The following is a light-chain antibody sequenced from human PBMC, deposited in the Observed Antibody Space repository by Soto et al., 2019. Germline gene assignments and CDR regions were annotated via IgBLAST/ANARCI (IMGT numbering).Light chain of an antibody. J-gene: IGKJ2*02. CDR1: QGISSY. V-gene: IGKV1-9*01. CDR2: AAS. CDR3: QQLNSYPRT. Sequence: DIQLTQSPSFLSASVGDRVTITCRASQGISSYLAWYQQKPGKAPKLLIYAASTLQTGVPSRFSGSGSGTEFTLTISSLQTEDFATYYCQQLNSYPRTFGQGTKLEIK.